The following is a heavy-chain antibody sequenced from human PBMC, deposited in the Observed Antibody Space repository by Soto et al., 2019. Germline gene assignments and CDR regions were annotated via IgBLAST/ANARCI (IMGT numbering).Heavy chain of an antibody. CDR2: IYYSGST. CDR3: ARHVADYYDSSGYDY. D-gene: IGHD3-22*01. Sequence: PSETLSLTCTVSGGSISSSSYYWGWIRQPPGKGLEWIGSIYYSGSTYYNPSLKSRVTISVDTSKNQFSLKLSSVTAADTAVYYCARHVADYYDSSGYDYWGQGTLVTVSS. V-gene: IGHV4-39*01. J-gene: IGHJ4*02. CDR1: GGSISSSSYY.